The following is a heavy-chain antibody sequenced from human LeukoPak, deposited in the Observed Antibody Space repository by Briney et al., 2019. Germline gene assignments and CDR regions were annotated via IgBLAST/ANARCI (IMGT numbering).Heavy chain of an antibody. Sequence: ASVKVSCKASGYTFTSYGISWVRQAPGQGLEWMGWISAYNGNTNYAQKLQGRVTMTIDTSTSTAYMELRSLRSDDTAVYYCARDQLLLVYYYMDVWGKGTTVTVSS. D-gene: IGHD2-2*01. CDR2: ISAYNGNT. V-gene: IGHV1-18*01. J-gene: IGHJ6*03. CDR1: GYTFTSYG. CDR3: ARDQLLLVYYYMDV.